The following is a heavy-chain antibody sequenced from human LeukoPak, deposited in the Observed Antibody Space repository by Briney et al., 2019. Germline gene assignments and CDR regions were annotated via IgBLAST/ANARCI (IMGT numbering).Heavy chain of an antibody. D-gene: IGHD4/OR15-4a*01. Sequence: GGSLRLSCTVSGFTVNSDSMSWVRQAPGKGLEWVSFIYSGGSTHYSDSVKGRFTISRDNSKNTLYLQMNSLRAEDTAVYYCARRAGAYSHPYDYWGQGTLVTVSS. CDR1: GFTVNSDS. J-gene: IGHJ4*02. CDR2: IYSGGST. CDR3: ARRAGAYSHPYDY. V-gene: IGHV3-53*01.